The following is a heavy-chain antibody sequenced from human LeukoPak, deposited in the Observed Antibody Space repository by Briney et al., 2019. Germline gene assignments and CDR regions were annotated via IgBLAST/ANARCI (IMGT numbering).Heavy chain of an antibody. Sequence: GGSLRLSCAASGFTFSNAWMSWVRQAPGKGLEWVAVISYDGSDKYYADSVKGRFTISRDNSKNTVYLQMNSLRAEDTAVYYCAKDRGYGDQFDSWGQGTLVTVSS. J-gene: IGHJ4*02. CDR3: AKDRGYGDQFDS. CDR1: GFTFSNAW. D-gene: IGHD4-17*01. V-gene: IGHV3-30*18. CDR2: ISYDGSDK.